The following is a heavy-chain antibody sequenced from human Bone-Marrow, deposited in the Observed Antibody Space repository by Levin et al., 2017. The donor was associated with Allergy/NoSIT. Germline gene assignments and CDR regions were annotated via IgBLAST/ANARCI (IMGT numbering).Heavy chain of an antibody. Sequence: PSETLSLTCAVYGGSFSGYYWSWIRQPPGKGLEWIGEINHSGSTNYNPSLKSRVTISVDTSKNQFSLKLSSVTAADTAVYYCARCGIVVVVAAWTYNWFDPWGQGTLVTVSS. D-gene: IGHD2-15*01. CDR1: GGSFSGYY. CDR2: INHSGST. V-gene: IGHV4-34*01. J-gene: IGHJ5*02. CDR3: ARCGIVVVVAAWTYNWFDP.